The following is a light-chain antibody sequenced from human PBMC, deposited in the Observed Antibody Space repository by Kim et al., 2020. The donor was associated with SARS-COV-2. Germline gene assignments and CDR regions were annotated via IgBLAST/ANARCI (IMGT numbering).Light chain of an antibody. CDR2: SAS. J-gene: IGKJ1*01. Sequence: RAIINCKASQDVLSSSNNRDYLSWYQQKPGQPPKLLIYSASTRASGVPARFSGSGSGTDFTLTISSLQAEDVAVYYCQQYYTTPLTFGQGTKVEI. CDR1: QDVLSSSNNRDY. CDR3: QQYYTTPLT. V-gene: IGKV4-1*01.